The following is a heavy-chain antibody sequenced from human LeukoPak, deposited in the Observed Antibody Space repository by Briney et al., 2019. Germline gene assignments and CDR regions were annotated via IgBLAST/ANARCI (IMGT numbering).Heavy chain of an antibody. V-gene: IGHV4-61*02. CDR1: GGSISSGSYY. CDR2: IYTSGST. J-gene: IGHJ1*01. CDR3: AREGMSSSWHQRRDKYFQH. D-gene: IGHD6-13*01. Sequence: SQTLSLTCTVSGGSISSGSYYWSWIRQPAGKGLEWTGRIYTSGSTNYNPSLKSRVTISVDTSKNQFSLKLSSVTAADTAVYYCAREGMSSSWHQRRDKYFQHWGQGTLVTVSS.